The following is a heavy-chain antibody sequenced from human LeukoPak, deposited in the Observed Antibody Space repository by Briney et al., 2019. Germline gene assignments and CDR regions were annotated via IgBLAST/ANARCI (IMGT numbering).Heavy chain of an antibody. Sequence: QPGGSLRLSCAASGFTFSSYAMSWVRQAPGKGLEWVSAISGSGESTYYADSVKGRFTISRDNSKNTLYLQMSSLRAEDTAVYYCAKFTGSGNYYSSEYFQQWGQGTLVTVSS. J-gene: IGHJ1*01. V-gene: IGHV3-23*01. D-gene: IGHD1-26*01. CDR1: GFTFSSYA. CDR3: AKFTGSGNYYSSEYFQQ. CDR2: ISGSGEST.